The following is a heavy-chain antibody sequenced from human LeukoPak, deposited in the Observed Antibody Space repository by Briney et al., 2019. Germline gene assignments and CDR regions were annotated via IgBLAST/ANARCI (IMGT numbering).Heavy chain of an antibody. D-gene: IGHD4-17*01. V-gene: IGHV1-69*04. J-gene: IGHJ4*02. Sequence: SVKVSCTASGGTFSSYAISWVRQAPGQGLEWMGRIIPILGIANYAQKFQGRVTITADKSTSTAYMELSSLRSEDTAVYYCARGMTTVTTYFDYWGQGTLVTVSS. CDR2: IIPILGIA. CDR3: ARGMTTVTTYFDY. CDR1: GGTFSSYA.